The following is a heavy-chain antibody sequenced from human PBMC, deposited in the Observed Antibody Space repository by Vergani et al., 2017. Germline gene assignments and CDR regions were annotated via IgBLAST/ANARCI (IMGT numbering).Heavy chain of an antibody. CDR2: INHSGST. Sequence: QLQLQESGPGLVKPSETLSLTCTVSGGSISSSSYYWSWIRQPPGKGLEWIGEINHSGSTNYNPSLKSRVTISVDTSKNQFSLKLSSVTAADTAVYYCARRGIYGSGSYRPFDYWGQGTLVTVSS. D-gene: IGHD3-10*01. J-gene: IGHJ4*02. CDR1: GGSISSSSYY. V-gene: IGHV4-39*07. CDR3: ARRGIYGSGSYRPFDY.